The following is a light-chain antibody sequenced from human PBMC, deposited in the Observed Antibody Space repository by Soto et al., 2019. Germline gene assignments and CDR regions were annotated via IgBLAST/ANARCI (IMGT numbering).Light chain of an antibody. CDR3: QHYNSYS. CDR1: QIITSW. CDR2: DVS. V-gene: IGKV1-5*01. J-gene: IGKJ1*01. Sequence: DIQMTQSPSILSASVGDSVTITCRASQIITSWLAWYQQKPGKAPKLLISDVSNLESGVPSRFSGSGYGTEFTLTISSLQPDDFATYYCQHYNSYSFGQGTKVDIK.